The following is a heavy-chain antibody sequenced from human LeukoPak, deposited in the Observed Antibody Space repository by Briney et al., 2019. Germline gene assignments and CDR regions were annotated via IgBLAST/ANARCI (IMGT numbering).Heavy chain of an antibody. D-gene: IGHD1-26*01. Sequence: GGSLRLSCAASGFTFSNYGMHWVRQAPGKGLEWVAVIWFDGSNKYYADSVKGRFTISRDNSENTLYLEMNSLRVEDTAVYYCARAIGGDYWGQGTLVTVSS. CDR2: IWFDGSNK. V-gene: IGHV3-30*19. CDR3: ARAIGGDY. J-gene: IGHJ4*02. CDR1: GFTFSNYG.